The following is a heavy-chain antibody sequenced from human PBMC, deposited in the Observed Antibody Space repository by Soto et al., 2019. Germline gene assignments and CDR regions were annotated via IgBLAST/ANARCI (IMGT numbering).Heavy chain of an antibody. CDR2: ISGSGGST. CDR3: AKEGPPGAYYYYGMDV. J-gene: IGHJ6*02. Sequence: GGSLRLSCAASGFTFSSYAMSWVRQAPGKGLEWVSAISGSGGSTYYADSVKGRFTISRDNSKNTLCLQMNSLRAEDTAVYYCAKEGPPGAYYYYGMDVWGQGTTVTVSS. D-gene: IGHD1-26*01. V-gene: IGHV3-23*01. CDR1: GFTFSSYA.